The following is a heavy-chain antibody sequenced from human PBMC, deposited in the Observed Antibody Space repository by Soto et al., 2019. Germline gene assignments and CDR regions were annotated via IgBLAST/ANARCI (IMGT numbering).Heavy chain of an antibody. CDR2: IIPILGIA. CDR1: GGTFSSYT. CDR3: ARVDSSRRKKIFDY. J-gene: IGHJ4*02. D-gene: IGHD6-13*01. Sequence: ASVKVSCKASGGTFSSYTISWVRQAPGQGLEWMGRIIPILGIANYAQKFQGRVTITADKSTSTAYMELSSLRSEDTAVYYCARVDSSRRKKIFDYWGQGTLVTVSS. V-gene: IGHV1-69*02.